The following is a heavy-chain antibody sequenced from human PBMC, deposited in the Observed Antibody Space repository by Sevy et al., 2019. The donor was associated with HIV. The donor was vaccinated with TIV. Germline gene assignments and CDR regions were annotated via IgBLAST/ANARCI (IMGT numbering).Heavy chain of an antibody. CDR2: INHSGGT. Sequence: SETLSLTCAVYGGSFSGYYWSWIRQPPGKGLEWMGEINHSGGTNYNPSLKSRVTISVDTSKSQFSLKLNSVSAADTAVYYCARHCTGSSCSHAFDIWGQGTMVTVSS. D-gene: IGHD2-15*01. J-gene: IGHJ3*02. CDR1: GGSFSGYY. CDR3: ARHCTGSSCSHAFDI. V-gene: IGHV4-34*01.